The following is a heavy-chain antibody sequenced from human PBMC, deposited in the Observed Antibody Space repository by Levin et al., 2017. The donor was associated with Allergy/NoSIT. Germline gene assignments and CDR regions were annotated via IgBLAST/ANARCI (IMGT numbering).Heavy chain of an antibody. CDR3: ARDLEGFSGNNPYCDMDV. Sequence: PSETLSLTCSVSGDSISRGFYYWSWIRQPAGEGLEWIGRIYVTGSTTYSPSLKSRVTLSLDRSKDQDPLKINSVTAADTAVYYLARDLEGFSGNNPYCDMDVWGKGTTVTVSS. CDR1: GDSISRGFYY. CDR2: IYVTGST. V-gene: IGHV4-61*02. D-gene: IGHD3-3*01. J-gene: IGHJ6*03.